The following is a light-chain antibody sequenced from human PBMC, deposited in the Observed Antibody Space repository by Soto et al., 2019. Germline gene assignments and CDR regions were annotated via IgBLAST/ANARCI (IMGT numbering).Light chain of an antibody. V-gene: IGKV1-5*01. CDR1: QSLSSW. CDR3: QQYNSYST. CDR2: DAS. Sequence: DLPMTQSPSTLSASVGDRVTITCRASQSLSSWLAWYQQKPGKAPNLLIYDASTLESGVPSRFSGSGSGTEFTLTISSLQPDDFATYYCQQYNSYSTFGQGTKVEIK. J-gene: IGKJ1*01.